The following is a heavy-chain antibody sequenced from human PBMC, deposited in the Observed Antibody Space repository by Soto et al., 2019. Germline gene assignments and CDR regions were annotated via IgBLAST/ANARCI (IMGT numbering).Heavy chain of an antibody. J-gene: IGHJ3*02. CDR2: ISGSGGST. V-gene: IGHV3-23*01. Sequence: GGSLRLSCAASGFTFSSYAMSWVRQAPGKGLEWVSAISGSGGSTYYADSVKGRFTISRDNSKNTLYLQMNSLRAEDTAVYYCAIRSGSYYGAWVGAFGIWGQGTMVTVSS. D-gene: IGHD1-26*01. CDR1: GFTFSSYA. CDR3: AIRSGSYYGAWVGAFGI.